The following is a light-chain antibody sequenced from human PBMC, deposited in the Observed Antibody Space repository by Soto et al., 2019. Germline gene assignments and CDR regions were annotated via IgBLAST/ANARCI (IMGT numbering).Light chain of an antibody. CDR2: YDD. Sequence: QPVLTQPPSVSEAPRQRVTMSCSGSSSNIGNNVVSWYQQLPGKAPKLLIHYDDVLPSGVSHRFSGSKSGTSASLAISGLQSEDEADYYCAAWDDRLNGVVFGGGTKLTVL. J-gene: IGLJ2*01. V-gene: IGLV1-36*01. CDR3: AAWDDRLNGVV. CDR1: SSNIGNNV.